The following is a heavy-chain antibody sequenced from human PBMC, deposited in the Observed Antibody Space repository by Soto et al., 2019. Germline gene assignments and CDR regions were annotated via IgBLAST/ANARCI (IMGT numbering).Heavy chain of an antibody. J-gene: IGHJ4*02. D-gene: IGHD3-22*01. CDR3: ARGGSGYTWFNEF. Sequence: QEQLLQSGAEVKKPGSSVKVSCKASGGLFSSYPISWVRQVPGQGLEWMGGIIPVFQTAYYTQRFQGRVTITADESTNTAYMELSSLRADDTAIYYCARGGSGYTWFNEFWGQGTLVTVSS. CDR2: IIPVFQTA. V-gene: IGHV1-69*01. CDR1: GGLFSSYP.